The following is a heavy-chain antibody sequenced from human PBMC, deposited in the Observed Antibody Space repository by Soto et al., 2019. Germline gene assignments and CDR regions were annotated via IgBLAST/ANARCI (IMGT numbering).Heavy chain of an antibody. D-gene: IGHD3-10*01. Sequence: LSLTCTVSGGSISSYHWSWIRQSAGQGLEWIGRFYTNGISHYNPSLKSRLSMSADTSKNQLSLTLTSVTAADTGVYYCARAGNEYGVDVWGQGTTVTAP. CDR2: FYTNGIS. J-gene: IGHJ6*02. CDR3: ARAGNEYGVDV. V-gene: IGHV4-4*07. CDR1: GGSISSYH.